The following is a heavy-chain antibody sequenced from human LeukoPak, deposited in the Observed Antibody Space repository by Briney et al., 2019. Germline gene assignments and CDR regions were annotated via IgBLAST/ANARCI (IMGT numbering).Heavy chain of an antibody. CDR3: ARDGMATISVWFDP. CDR2: IYTSGST. J-gene: IGHJ5*02. Sequence: SQTLSLTCTVSGGSISSGSYYWSWIRQPAGKGLEWIGRIYTSGSTNYNPSLKSRVTISVDTSNNHFSLKLSSVTAADTAVYHCARDGMATISVWFDPWGQGTLVTVSS. D-gene: IGHD5-24*01. V-gene: IGHV4-61*02. CDR1: GGSISSGSYY.